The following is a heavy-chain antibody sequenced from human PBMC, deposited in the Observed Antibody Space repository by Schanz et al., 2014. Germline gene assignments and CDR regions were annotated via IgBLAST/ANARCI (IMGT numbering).Heavy chain of an antibody. J-gene: IGHJ4*02. CDR1: GFTFSSYS. CDR2: VSRSTPDI. CDR3: AKYRGYYRVSGSYRELEY. D-gene: IGHD3-10*01. Sequence: EVQLVESGGGLVQPGGSLRLSCAASGFTFSSYSMNWVRQAPGKGLEWVSYVSRSTPDIYYADSVKGRFTMSRDNAKNSVFLQMNSLRPEDTAVYYCAKYRGYYRVSGSYRELEYWGQGTLVTVSS. V-gene: IGHV3-48*01.